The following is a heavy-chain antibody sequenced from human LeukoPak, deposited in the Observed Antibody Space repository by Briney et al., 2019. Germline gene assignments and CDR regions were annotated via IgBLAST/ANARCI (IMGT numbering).Heavy chain of an antibody. Sequence: SETLSLTCSVSGGSITGTTYCWAWIRQPPGKGLEWIGSVYYSGSTSYSPSLNSRVTISVDTSKNQFSLRLSSVTAADTAVYYCARNVSAGYFDYWGQGTLVTVSS. CDR2: VYYSGST. V-gene: IGHV4-39*01. CDR3: ARNVSAGYFDY. D-gene: IGHD2-8*01. J-gene: IGHJ4*02. CDR1: GGSITGTTYC.